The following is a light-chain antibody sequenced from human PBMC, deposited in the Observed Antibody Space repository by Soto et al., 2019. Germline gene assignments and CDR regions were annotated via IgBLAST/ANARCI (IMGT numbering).Light chain of an antibody. CDR3: QQYNTSAGT. CDR1: QRVSSS. Sequence: DIEMTQSPATLSVSPGARPHLSCRASQRVSSSCLAWHQQKPGQAPRLLIYGASRRATGIPDRFSGSGSGTDFTLTISSPQSEDFALYYCQQYNTSAGTFGQGTRLEIK. CDR2: GAS. J-gene: IGKJ5*01. V-gene: IGKV3D-15*01.